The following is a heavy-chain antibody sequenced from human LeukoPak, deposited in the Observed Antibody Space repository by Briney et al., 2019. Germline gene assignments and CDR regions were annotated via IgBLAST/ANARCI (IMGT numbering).Heavy chain of an antibody. CDR3: ARDSSLAVPSLGY. D-gene: IGHD2-2*01. Sequence: ASVKVSCKASGYTFTNNYMHWVRQAPGQGLEWMGWSNPNSGGTNYAQKFQGRVTMTRDTSISTAYMELSSLRSDDTAVYYCARDSSLAVPSLGYWGQGTLVTVSS. CDR1: GYTFTNNY. J-gene: IGHJ4*02. V-gene: IGHV1-2*02. CDR2: SNPNSGGT.